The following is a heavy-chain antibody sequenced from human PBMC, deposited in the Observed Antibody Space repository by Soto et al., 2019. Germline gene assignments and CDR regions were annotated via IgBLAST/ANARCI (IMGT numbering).Heavy chain of an antibody. Sequence: QVQLQESGPGLVKPSQTLSLTCTVSGGSISSGGYYWSWIRQHPGKGLEWIGYIYYSGSTYYNPSLTSRVTISVDTSKNQFSLKLSSVTAADTAVYYCAIERHDDSSGWFYGMDVWGQGTTVTVSS. V-gene: IGHV4-31*03. J-gene: IGHJ6*02. D-gene: IGHD3-22*01. CDR2: IYYSGST. CDR3: AIERHDDSSGWFYGMDV. CDR1: GGSISSGGYY.